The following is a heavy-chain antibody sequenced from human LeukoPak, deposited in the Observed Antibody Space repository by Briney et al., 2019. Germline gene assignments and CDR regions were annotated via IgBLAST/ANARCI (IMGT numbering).Heavy chain of an antibody. D-gene: IGHD1-26*01. J-gene: IGHJ3*02. CDR3: ARETRLHSGSYSNDAFDI. CDR2: XXXSGST. Sequence: SEXXSLTCTVSGGSISSYXXXXIRQPPXXXXXXXXXXXXSGSTXXXXXXXXXXXXXXDXSKNQFSLRLSSVTAADTAVYYCARETRLHSGSYSNDAFDIWGQGTMVTVSS. CDR1: GGSISSYX. V-gene: IGHV4-59*01.